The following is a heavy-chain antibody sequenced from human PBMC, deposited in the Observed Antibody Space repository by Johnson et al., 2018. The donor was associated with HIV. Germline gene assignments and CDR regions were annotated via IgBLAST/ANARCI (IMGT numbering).Heavy chain of an antibody. CDR3: ARSFRDYEEDTFDI. Sequence: VQLVESGGGLVQPGGSLRLSCAASGFTFSSYAMHWVRQAPGKGLEYVSAISSNGGSTYYANSVKGRFSISRDNAKNSLYLQMNSLRAEDTAVYYCARSFRDYEEDTFDIWGQGTMVTVSS. CDR2: ISSNGGST. CDR1: GFTFSSYA. V-gene: IGHV3-64*01. D-gene: IGHD4-17*01. J-gene: IGHJ3*02.